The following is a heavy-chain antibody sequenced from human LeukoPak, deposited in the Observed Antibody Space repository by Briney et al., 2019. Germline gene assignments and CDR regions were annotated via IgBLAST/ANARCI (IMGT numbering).Heavy chain of an antibody. D-gene: IGHD2-2*01. CDR2: IIPIFGTA. J-gene: IGHJ4*02. CDR1: GGTFSSYA. Sequence: GTSVKVSCKASGGTFSSYAISWLRQAPGQGLEGMRGIIPIFGTANYAQKFQGRVTITADESTSTAYMELSSLRSEDTAVYYCAVAEYCSSTSCYYSDYWGQGTLVTVSS. CDR3: AVAEYCSSTSCYYSDY. V-gene: IGHV1-69*01.